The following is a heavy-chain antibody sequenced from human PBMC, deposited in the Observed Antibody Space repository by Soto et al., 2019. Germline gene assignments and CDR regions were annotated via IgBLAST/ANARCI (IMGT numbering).Heavy chain of an antibody. Sequence: XGSLRLSCSASGFTFSSCAMTWVRQAPGKGLDWVLCISGSGDTTYYADSVKGRFTISRDTSKNTVYLQMNSLRADDTAVYYCAKGHPGGSCHSGLDCWGRGPLVTVSS. J-gene: IGHJ4*02. D-gene: IGHD2-15*01. V-gene: IGHV3-23*01. CDR1: GFTFSSCA. CDR3: AKGHPGGSCHSGLDC. CDR2: ISGSGDTT.